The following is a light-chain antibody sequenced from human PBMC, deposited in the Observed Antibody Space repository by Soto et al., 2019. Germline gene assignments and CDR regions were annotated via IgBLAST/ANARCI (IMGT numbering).Light chain of an antibody. J-gene: IGLJ2*01. CDR1: SIGTKS. Sequence: SYELTQPTSVSVAPGQTARMTCGGDSIGTKSVHWYQQKSGQAPLLVVFDDYDRPSGIPERFSASNSGNTATLTVSRVEAGDEADYYCHVWDSSSGHQGVFGGGTKVTVL. CDR3: HVWDSSSGHQGV. CDR2: DDY. V-gene: IGLV3-21*02.